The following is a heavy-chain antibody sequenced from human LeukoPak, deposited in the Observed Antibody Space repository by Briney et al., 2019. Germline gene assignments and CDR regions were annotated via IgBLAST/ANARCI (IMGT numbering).Heavy chain of an antibody. V-gene: IGHV3-23*01. CDR3: AKGSTNARPYYFDY. D-gene: IGHD2-8*01. CDR1: EFTFTTYV. J-gene: IGHJ4*02. Sequence: GGSLSLSCAASEFTFTTYVMSWVRQAPGGGLEWVSAIAGDSGSTYHADSVKGRFTISRDNSKNTLYLQMNSLRAEDTAVYYCAKGSTNARPYYFDYWGQGSLVTVSS. CDR2: IAGDSGST.